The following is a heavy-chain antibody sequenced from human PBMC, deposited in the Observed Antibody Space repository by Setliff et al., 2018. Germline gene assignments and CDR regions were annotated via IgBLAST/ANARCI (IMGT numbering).Heavy chain of an antibody. J-gene: IGHJ3*02. V-gene: IGHV1-69*13. CDR1: GGTFSSYA. CDR2: IIPIFGTA. Sequence: GASVKVSCKASGGTFSSYAISWVRQAPGQGLEWMGGIIPIFGTANYAQKFQGRVTITADESTSTAYMELSSLRAEDTAKYSCAKVNRRGWYSYFEDAFDMWGQGTMVTVSS. CDR3: AKVNRRGWYSYFEDAFDM. D-gene: IGHD2-15*01.